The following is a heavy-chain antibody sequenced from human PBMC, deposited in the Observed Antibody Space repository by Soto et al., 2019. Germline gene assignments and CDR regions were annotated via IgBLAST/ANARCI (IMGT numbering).Heavy chain of an antibody. V-gene: IGHV3-23*01. Sequence: GGSLRLSCAASGFTFSSYAMSWVRQAPGKGLEWVSAISGSGGSTYYADSVKGRFTISRDNSKNTLYLQMNSLRAEDTAVYYCAKDLDPITMIAPLDYWGQGTLVTVSS. D-gene: IGHD3-22*01. CDR3: AKDLDPITMIAPLDY. CDR2: ISGSGGST. CDR1: GFTFSSYA. J-gene: IGHJ4*02.